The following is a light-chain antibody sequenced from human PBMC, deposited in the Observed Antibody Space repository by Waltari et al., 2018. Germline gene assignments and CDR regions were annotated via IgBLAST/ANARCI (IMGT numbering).Light chain of an antibody. V-gene: IGKV1-39*01. Sequence: DIQMTQSPSSLSASVGDTVTITCRASQTISSYLSWYQQKPGKAPKLLIFAASSLQSGVPSRVSGSGSGTDFTLTISSLQPEDFATYYCQQSYSTPRTFGQGTQVEIK. CDR2: AAS. J-gene: IGKJ1*01. CDR3: QQSYSTPRT. CDR1: QTISSY.